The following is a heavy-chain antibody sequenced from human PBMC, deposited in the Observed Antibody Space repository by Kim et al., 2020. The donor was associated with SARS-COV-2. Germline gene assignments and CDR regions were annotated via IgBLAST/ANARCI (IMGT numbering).Heavy chain of an antibody. Sequence: SETLSLTCTVSGGSISSSSYYWGWIRQPPGKGLEWIGSIYYSGSTYYNPSLKSRVTISVDTSKNQFSLKLSSVTAADTAVNYCATESIAVAGTVYWGQGTLVTVSS. J-gene: IGHJ4*02. CDR3: ATESIAVAGTVY. V-gene: IGHV4-39*01. CDR1: GGSISSSSYY. D-gene: IGHD6-19*01. CDR2: IYYSGST.